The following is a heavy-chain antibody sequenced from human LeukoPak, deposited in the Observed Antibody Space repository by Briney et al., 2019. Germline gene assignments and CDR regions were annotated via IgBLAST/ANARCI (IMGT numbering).Heavy chain of an antibody. D-gene: IGHD3-10*01. CDR2: INHSGST. Sequence: SETLSLTCAVYGGSFSGYYWSWIRQPPGKGLEWIGEINHSGSTNYNPSLKSRVTISVDTSKNQFSLKLSSVTAADTAVYYCARERMVRGVIRKNDYWGQGTLVTVSS. J-gene: IGHJ4*02. V-gene: IGHV4-34*01. CDR1: GGSFSGYY. CDR3: ARERMVRGVIRKNDY.